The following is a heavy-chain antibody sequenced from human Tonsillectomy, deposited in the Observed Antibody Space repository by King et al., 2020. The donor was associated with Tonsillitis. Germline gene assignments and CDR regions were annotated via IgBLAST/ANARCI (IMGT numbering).Heavy chain of an antibody. CDR1: GFTFSSYW. CDR3: ARDGGSHDAFDI. Sequence: VQLVESGGGLVQPGGSLRLSCAASGFTFSSYWRHWVRQAPGKGLVWCSRIYSDGSSTSYAASVKGRFTISRENAKNTLYLQMNSLRAEDTAVYYCARDGGSHDAFDIWGQGTMVTVSS. CDR2: IYSDGSST. J-gene: IGHJ3*02. V-gene: IGHV3-74*01. D-gene: IGHD3-16*01.